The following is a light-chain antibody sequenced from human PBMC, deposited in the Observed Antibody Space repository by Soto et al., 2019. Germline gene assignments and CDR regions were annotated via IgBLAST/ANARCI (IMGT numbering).Light chain of an antibody. Sequence: QSALTQPASVSGSPGQSITISCTGTSSDIGGYNFVSWYQQHPGKAPKLMIYAVSNRPSGVSNRFSGSKSGNTASLTISGLQAEDEADYYCSSYTSSSTPYVFGTGTKVIVL. CDR3: SSYTSSSTPYV. J-gene: IGLJ1*01. V-gene: IGLV2-14*01. CDR2: AVS. CDR1: SSDIGGYNF.